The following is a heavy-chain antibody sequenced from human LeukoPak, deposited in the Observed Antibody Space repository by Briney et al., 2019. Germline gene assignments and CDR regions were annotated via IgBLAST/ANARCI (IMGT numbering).Heavy chain of an antibody. J-gene: IGHJ4*02. CDR2: ISGSGGST. D-gene: IGHD3-22*01. CDR3: AKGAGHYYDSSGCYSPAGWFDY. V-gene: IGHV3-23*01. Sequence: GGSLRLSCAASGFTFSSYAMSWVRQAPGKGLEWVSAISGSGGSTYYADSVKGRFTISRENSKNTLYLQMSSVRGEDTAVYYSAKGAGHYYDSSGCYSPAGWFDYWGQGTLVTVSS. CDR1: GFTFSSYA.